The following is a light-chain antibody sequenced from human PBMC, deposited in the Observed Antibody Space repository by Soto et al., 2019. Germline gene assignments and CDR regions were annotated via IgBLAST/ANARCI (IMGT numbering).Light chain of an antibody. CDR3: LQYHIYWT. CDR1: QSIRSW. J-gene: IGKJ1*01. Sequence: DIQMTQSPSILSASVGDRVTITCRASQSIRSWLAWYQQKPGQAPKLLIFDASTLQSGVPSRFSGSGFGTEFTLTISSLQPDDAATYFCLQYHIYWTFGRGTKVDIK. CDR2: DAS. V-gene: IGKV1-5*01.